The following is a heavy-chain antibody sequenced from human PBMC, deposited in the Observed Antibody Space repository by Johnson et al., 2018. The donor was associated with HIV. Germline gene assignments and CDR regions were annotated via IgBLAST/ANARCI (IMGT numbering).Heavy chain of an antibody. CDR2: IWYDGTNE. D-gene: IGHD3-3*01. CDR3: AKGDYNFWSGDAFDI. Sequence: VQLVESGGGVVQPERSLRLSCAASGFTFSSSGMLWVRQAPGKGLEWVAVIWYDGTNEYSADSVKGRFTISRDNSKNTLYLQMNSLRAEDTAVYYCAKGDYNFWSGDAFDIWGQGTMVTVSS. V-gene: IGHV3-33*06. CDR1: GFTFSSSG. J-gene: IGHJ3*02.